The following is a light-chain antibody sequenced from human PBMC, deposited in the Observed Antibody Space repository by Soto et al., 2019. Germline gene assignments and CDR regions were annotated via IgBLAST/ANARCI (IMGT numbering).Light chain of an antibody. V-gene: IGKV3-15*01. J-gene: IGKJ1*01. CDR3: QQYDNWWT. Sequence: EVVMSQSLATLSVSTGERATLPCRASQSVSTNLAWYQQRPGQAPRLIIYGASTRATGIPARFSGSGSGTEFILTISSLQSEDFAVYYCQQYDNWWTFAQGAMVAIK. CDR2: GAS. CDR1: QSVSTN.